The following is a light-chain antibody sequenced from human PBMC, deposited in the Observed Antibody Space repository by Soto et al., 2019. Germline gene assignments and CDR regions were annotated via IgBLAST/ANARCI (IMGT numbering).Light chain of an antibody. CDR2: GAS. Sequence: EVVMTQSPATLSVSPGERATLSCRASQSVSSNLVWYQQKPGQAPRLLIYGASTRATGIPDRFSGSGSGTEFTLTVSGLQSEDFAVYYCQQHNNWPLTFGGGTKVEIK. CDR3: QQHNNWPLT. CDR1: QSVSSN. J-gene: IGKJ4*01. V-gene: IGKV3-15*01.